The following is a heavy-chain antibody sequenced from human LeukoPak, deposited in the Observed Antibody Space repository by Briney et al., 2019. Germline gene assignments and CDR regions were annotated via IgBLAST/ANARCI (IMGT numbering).Heavy chain of an antibody. J-gene: IGHJ6*02. CDR2: ISWNSGSI. Sequence: GGSLRLSCAASGFTFDDYAMHWVRQAPGKGLEWVSGISWNSGSIGYADSVKGRFTISRDNAKNSLYLQMNSLRAEDTALYYCAKAPYYYGMDVWGQGTLVTVSS. CDR1: GFTFDDYA. V-gene: IGHV3-9*01. CDR3: AKAPYYYGMDV.